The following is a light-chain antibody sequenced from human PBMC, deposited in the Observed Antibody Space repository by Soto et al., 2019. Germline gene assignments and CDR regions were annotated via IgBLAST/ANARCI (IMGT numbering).Light chain of an antibody. CDR1: QGISSW. V-gene: IGKV1-12*01. CDR3: QQADTFPLP. J-gene: IGKJ4*02. CDR2: AAS. Sequence: DIQMTQSPSSVSASVGDRVTITCRASQGISSWVAWYQQKPGKAPNLRIYAASSLQSGVPSRFSGSGSGTEFTLAITSLQCEDCATYYCQQADTFPLPFGGGTKVEIK.